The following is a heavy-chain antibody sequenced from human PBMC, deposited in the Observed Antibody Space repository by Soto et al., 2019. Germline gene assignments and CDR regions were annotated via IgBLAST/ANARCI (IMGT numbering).Heavy chain of an antibody. CDR1: GFTFSSYA. CDR3: AKGYSDYQRYYSDY. V-gene: IGHV3-23*01. Sequence: GGSLSLSCAASGFTFSSYAMTWVRQAPGRGLEWVSRISGGGDDTYYADSVKGRFTISRDNSKNPLYLQMNSLRAEDTAVYYCAKGYSDYQRYYSDYWGQGTLVTVSS. D-gene: IGHD5-12*01. J-gene: IGHJ4*02. CDR2: ISGGGDDT.